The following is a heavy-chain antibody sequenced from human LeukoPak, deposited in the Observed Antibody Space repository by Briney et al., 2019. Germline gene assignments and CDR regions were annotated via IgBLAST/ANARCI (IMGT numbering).Heavy chain of an antibody. CDR3: ARDWMAADAFDI. J-gene: IGHJ3*02. CDR1: GGSISNYY. D-gene: IGHD5-24*01. CDR2: IFTSGST. V-gene: IGHV4-4*07. Sequence: SETLSLTCTVSGGSISNYYWSWVRQPAGKGLEWIGRIFTSGSTNLSPSLKSQVTMSVDMSKSQFSLRLSSVTAADTAVYYCARDWMAADAFDIWGQGTMVTVSS.